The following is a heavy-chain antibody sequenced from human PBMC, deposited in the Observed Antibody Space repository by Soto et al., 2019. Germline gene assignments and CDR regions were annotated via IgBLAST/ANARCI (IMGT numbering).Heavy chain of an antibody. CDR3: ARDRGAGRENYFGMDV. V-gene: IGHV3-30-3*01. J-gene: IGHJ6*01. CDR1: GFTFDLNG. Sequence: QMQLVESGGGVVQPGRSLRLSCVASGFTFDLNGLHWVRQAPGKGLEWVTVISYDGSDKYYADSLKGRVTVSRDNSKNTLYLHMDSLRTEDTAIYYCARDRGAGRENYFGMDVW. D-gene: IGHD3-10*01. CDR2: ISYDGSDK.